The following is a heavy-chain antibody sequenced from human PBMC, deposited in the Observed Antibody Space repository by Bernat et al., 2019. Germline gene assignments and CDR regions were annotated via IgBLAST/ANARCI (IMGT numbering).Heavy chain of an antibody. V-gene: IGHV3-30*02. CDR3: AKEIAVAGTAFDY. CDR1: GFTFSSYG. D-gene: IGHD6-19*01. CDR2: IRYDGSNK. Sequence: QVQLVESGGGVVQPGRSLRLSCAASGFTFSSYGMHWVRQAPGKGLEWVAFIRYDGSNKYYADSVKGRFTISRDNSKNTLYLQMNSLRAEDTAVYYCAKEIAVAGTAFDYWGQGTLVTVSS. J-gene: IGHJ4*02.